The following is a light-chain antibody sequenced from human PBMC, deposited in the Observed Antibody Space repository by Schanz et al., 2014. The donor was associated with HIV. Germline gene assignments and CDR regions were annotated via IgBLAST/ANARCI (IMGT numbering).Light chain of an antibody. J-gene: IGLJ3*02. CDR2: LNSDGSH. Sequence: QLVLTQSPSASASLGASVKLTCTLSSGHSSYPIDWPQQQPEKGPRYLLKLNSDGSHSKGDVIPDRFSGSSSGAERYLTISSLQSEDEADYYCQTWGAGVRVFGGGTKLTVL. CDR3: QTWGAGVRV. V-gene: IGLV4-69*01. CDR1: SGHSSYP.